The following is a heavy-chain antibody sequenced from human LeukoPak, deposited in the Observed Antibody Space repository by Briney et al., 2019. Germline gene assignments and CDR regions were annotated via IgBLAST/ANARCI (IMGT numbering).Heavy chain of an antibody. Sequence: SETLSLTCTVSGGSISSYYWSWIRQPPGKGLEWIGYIYYSGSTNYNPSLKSRVTISVDTSKNQFSLKLSSVTAADTAVYYCARDSRGVINNWFDPWGQGTLVTVSS. V-gene: IGHV4-59*01. CDR1: GGSISSYY. D-gene: IGHD3-10*01. J-gene: IGHJ5*02. CDR2: IYYSGST. CDR3: ARDSRGVINNWFDP.